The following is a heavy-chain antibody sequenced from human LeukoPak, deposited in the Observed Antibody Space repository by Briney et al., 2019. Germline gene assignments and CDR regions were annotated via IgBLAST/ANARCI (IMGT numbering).Heavy chain of an antibody. Sequence: SETLSLTCAVYGGSSSGSNWSWIRQPPGKGLEWIGEIYNSGSTIYNPSLKSRVTVSVDTPKNQFSLNLISVTAADTAVYYCVRAYDYWGQGTLVTVSS. CDR3: VRAYDY. CDR1: GGSSSGSN. CDR2: IYNSGST. J-gene: IGHJ4*02. V-gene: IGHV4-34*01.